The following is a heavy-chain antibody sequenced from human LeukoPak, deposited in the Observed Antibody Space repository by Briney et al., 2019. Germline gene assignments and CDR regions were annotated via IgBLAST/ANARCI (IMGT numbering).Heavy chain of an antibody. CDR3: ASIGGGATPTLDY. V-gene: IGHV1-69*05. Sequence: ASVKVSCKASGGTFSSYAISWVRQAPGQGLEWMGGIIPIFGTANYAQKFQGRVTITTDESTSTAYMELSSLRSEDTAVYYCASIGGGATPTLDYWGQGTLVTVSS. J-gene: IGHJ4*02. CDR1: GGTFSSYA. D-gene: IGHD1-26*01. CDR2: IIPIFGTA.